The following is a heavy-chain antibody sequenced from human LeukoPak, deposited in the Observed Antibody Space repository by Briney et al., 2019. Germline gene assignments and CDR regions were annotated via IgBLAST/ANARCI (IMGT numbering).Heavy chain of an antibody. CDR2: IIPIFGTA. CDR1: VGTFSIYA. J-gene: IGHJ6*03. Sequence: ASVRVSCKASVGTFSIYAISWVRQAPGQGLEWMGGIIPIFGTANYAQKFQGRVTITADKSTSTAYMELRSLRSDDTAVYYCARVAAGGDYGSGSYYVYYYYMDVWGKGTTVTVSS. CDR3: ARVAAGGDYGSGSYYVYYYYMDV. V-gene: IGHV1-69*06. D-gene: IGHD3-10*01.